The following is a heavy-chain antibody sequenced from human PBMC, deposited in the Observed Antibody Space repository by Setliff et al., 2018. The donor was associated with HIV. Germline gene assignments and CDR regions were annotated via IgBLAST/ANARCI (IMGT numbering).Heavy chain of an antibody. D-gene: IGHD6-13*01. J-gene: IGHJ6*02. CDR2: IWADEITK. CDR1: GFTFNPYA. CDR3: ARDCRVGWVFTYGMDV. V-gene: IGHV3-30*02. Sequence: PGGSLRLSCATSGFTFNPYAIHWVRQAPGMGLEWVAMIWADEITKFYADSVKGRFTISRDNSKNTLFLQMNSLRPEDTAVYYCARDCRVGWVFTYGMDVGGQGTLVTVSS.